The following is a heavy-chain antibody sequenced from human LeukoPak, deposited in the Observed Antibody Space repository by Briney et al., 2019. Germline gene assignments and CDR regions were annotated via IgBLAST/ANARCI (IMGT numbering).Heavy chain of an antibody. Sequence: SETLSLTCSVSGGSISSSTYYWGWIRQPPGKGLEWIGSIYNSGSTYYNPSLKSRVTISVDTSKNQFSLKLSSVTAADTAVYYCARQAYSSNLGWFDPWGQGTLVTVSS. D-gene: IGHD6-13*01. CDR3: ARQAYSSNLGWFDP. CDR1: GGSISSSTYY. CDR2: IYNSGST. V-gene: IGHV4-39*01. J-gene: IGHJ5*02.